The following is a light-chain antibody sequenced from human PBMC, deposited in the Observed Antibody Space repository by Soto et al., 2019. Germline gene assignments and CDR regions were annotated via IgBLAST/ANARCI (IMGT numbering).Light chain of an antibody. V-gene: IGKV1-33*01. J-gene: IGKJ5*01. CDR2: DAS. CDR1: QDISDV. Sequence: IQMTQSPSSLSSSLGDRVTITCQASQDISDVLNWYQQQPGKAPKVLIYDASKLQTGVPSRFSGRGSGKDFTFTISSLKNDDSGTYYCQQFYDLPITFGQGTRLEIK. CDR3: QQFYDLPIT.